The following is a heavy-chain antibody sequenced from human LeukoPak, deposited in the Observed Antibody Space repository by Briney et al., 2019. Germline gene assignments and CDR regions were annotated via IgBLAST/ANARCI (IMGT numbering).Heavy chain of an antibody. D-gene: IGHD3-16*02. CDR2: IYYSGST. Sequence: SQTLSLTCTVSGGSISSGGYYWSWIRQHPGKGLEWIGYIYYSGSTYYNPSLKSRVTISVDTSKNQFSLKLSSVTAADTAVYYCARDRRYDYVWGSYRYMWTFDYWGQGTLVTVSS. J-gene: IGHJ4*02. CDR3: ARDRRYDYVWGSYRYMWTFDY. CDR1: GGSISSGGYY. V-gene: IGHV4-31*03.